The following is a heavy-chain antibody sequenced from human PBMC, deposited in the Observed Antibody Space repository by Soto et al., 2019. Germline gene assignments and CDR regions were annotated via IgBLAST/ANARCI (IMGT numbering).Heavy chain of an antibody. D-gene: IGHD3-9*01. CDR2: IIPIFGTA. CDR1: GGTFSSYA. CDR3: ASTFNYDILTGIMNYYYYGMDV. Sequence: SVKVSCKASGGTFSSYAISWVRQAPGQGLEWMGGIIPIFGTANYAQKFQGRVTITADESTSTAYMELSSLRSEDTAVYYCASTFNYDILTGIMNYYYYGMDVWGQGTTVTVSS. J-gene: IGHJ6*02. V-gene: IGHV1-69*13.